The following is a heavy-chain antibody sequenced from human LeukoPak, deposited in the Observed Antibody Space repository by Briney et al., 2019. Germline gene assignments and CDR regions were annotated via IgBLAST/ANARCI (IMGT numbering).Heavy chain of an antibody. CDR1: GFTFSDYA. Sequence: GGSLRLSCAASGFTFSDYAMSWVRQAPGKGLEWVSSISEGRDDTDNADSVKGRFTISRDNSKNTLYLQMNSLRAEDTAVYYCAKDLGSGYVRGGYFDYWGQGTLVTVSS. CDR2: ISEGRDDT. J-gene: IGHJ4*02. D-gene: IGHD5-12*01. CDR3: AKDLGSGYVRGGYFDY. V-gene: IGHV3-23*01.